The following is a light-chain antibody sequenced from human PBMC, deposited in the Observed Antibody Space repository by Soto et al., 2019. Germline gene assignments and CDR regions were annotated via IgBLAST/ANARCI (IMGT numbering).Light chain of an antibody. J-gene: IGKJ1*01. CDR2: AAS. CDR3: LQHNSYPWT. V-gene: IGKV1-17*03. CDR1: QGISNY. Sequence: DIQMTQSPSAMSASVGDRVTITCRASQGISNYLAWFQQKPGKVPKRLIYAASSLQSGVPSRFSGSGSGTEFTRTXXSLXPEXXATYYCLQHNSYPWTFGQGTKVEIK.